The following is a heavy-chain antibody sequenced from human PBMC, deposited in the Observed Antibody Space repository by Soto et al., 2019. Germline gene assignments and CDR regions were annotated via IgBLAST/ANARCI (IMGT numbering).Heavy chain of an antibody. Sequence: SETLSLTCAVSGYSISSSNWWGWIRQPPGKGLEWIGSIYYSGTTYHNPPLKSRVTISKDTSKSQFSLRLSSVTAADTAVYYCAVGSSGSYYIYWGQGIQVTVSS. CDR3: AVGSSGSYYIY. J-gene: IGHJ4*02. D-gene: IGHD1-26*01. CDR1: GYSISSSNW. CDR2: IYYSGTT. V-gene: IGHV4-38-2*01.